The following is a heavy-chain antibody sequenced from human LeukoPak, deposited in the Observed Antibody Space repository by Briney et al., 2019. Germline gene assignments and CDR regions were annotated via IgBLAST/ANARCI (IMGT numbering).Heavy chain of an antibody. CDR3: AKDLRRYRYYDSGSYQGFDY. CDR1: GFTFTSYA. D-gene: IGHD3-10*01. Sequence: GGSLRLSCAASGFTFTSYAMSWVRLAPGKGLEWVSAISGSAGTTYYADSVKGRFTISRDNSKKMVSLQMNSLRAEDTAVYYCAKDLRRYRYYDSGSYQGFDYWGQGTLVTVSS. CDR2: ISGSAGTT. J-gene: IGHJ4*02. V-gene: IGHV3-23*01.